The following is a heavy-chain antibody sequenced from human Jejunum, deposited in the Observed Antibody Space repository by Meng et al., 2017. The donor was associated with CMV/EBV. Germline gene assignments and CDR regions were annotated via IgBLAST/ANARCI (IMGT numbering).Heavy chain of an antibody. V-gene: IGHV3-21*01. Sequence: FAASGFTFSNFMLSWVRQAPGKGLEWVSSISISSFMYYPDSVKGRFTISRDNAKNSLYLQMNSLRAEDTAVYYCARVFKGGNYFDYWGQGTQVTVSS. CDR3: ARVFKGGNYFDY. J-gene: IGHJ4*02. CDR2: ISISSFM. CDR1: GFTFSNFM. D-gene: IGHD1-26*01.